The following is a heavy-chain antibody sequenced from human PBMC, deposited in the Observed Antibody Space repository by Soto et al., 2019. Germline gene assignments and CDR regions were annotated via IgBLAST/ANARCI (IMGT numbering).Heavy chain of an antibody. CDR1: GGTFSSYA. V-gene: IGHV1-69*06. J-gene: IGHJ4*02. CDR2: IIPIFGTA. CDR3: ARVGIAVATGYFEY. D-gene: IGHD6-19*01. Sequence: SVKVSCKASGGTFSSYAISWVRQAPGQGLEWMGGIIPIFGTANYAQKFQGRVTITADKSTSTAYMELSSLTSEDTDVYYCARVGIAVATGYFEYWGQGTLVTVSS.